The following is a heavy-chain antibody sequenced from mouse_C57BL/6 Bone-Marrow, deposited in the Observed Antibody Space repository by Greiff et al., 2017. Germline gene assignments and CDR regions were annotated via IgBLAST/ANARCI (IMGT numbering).Heavy chain of an antibody. CDR3: TKRAPPYVEGARDY. D-gene: IGHD1-1*01. CDR2: ISSGGDYI. CDR1: GFTFSSYA. V-gene: IGHV5-9-1*02. J-gene: IGHJ4*01. Sequence: EVQVVESGEGLVKPGGSLKLSCAASGFTFSSYAMSWVRQTPEKRLEWVAYISSGGDYIYYADTVKGRFTISRDNARNTLYLQMSSLKSEDTAMDYCTKRAPPYVEGARDYWGQGTSVTVSS.